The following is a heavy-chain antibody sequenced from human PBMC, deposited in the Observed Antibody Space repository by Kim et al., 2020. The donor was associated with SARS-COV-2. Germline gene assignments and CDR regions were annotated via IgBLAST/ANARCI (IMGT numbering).Heavy chain of an antibody. CDR3: ARGFSTGYCSSTSCYLYFQH. J-gene: IGHJ1*01. CDR1: GGSFSGYY. D-gene: IGHD2-2*01. CDR2: INHSGST. Sequence: SETLSLTCAVYGGSFSGYYWSWIRQPPGKGLEWIGEINHSGSTNYNPSLKSRVTISVDTSKNQFSLKLSSVTAADTAVYYCARGFSTGYCSSTSCYLYFQHWGQGTLVTVSS. V-gene: IGHV4-34*01.